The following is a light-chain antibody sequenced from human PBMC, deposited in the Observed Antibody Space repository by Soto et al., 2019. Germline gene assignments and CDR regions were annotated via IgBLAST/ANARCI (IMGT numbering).Light chain of an antibody. V-gene: IGLV2-11*01. J-gene: IGLJ3*02. Sequence: QPVLTQPRSVSGSPGQSVTISCTGTSSDVGGYNYVSWYQHHPGKAPKVMIYDVTKRPSGVPDRFSGSKSGNTASLTISGLQAEDEADYYCCSYAGSYTWVFGGGTKLTVL. CDR3: CSYAGSYTWV. CDR2: DVT. CDR1: SSDVGGYNY.